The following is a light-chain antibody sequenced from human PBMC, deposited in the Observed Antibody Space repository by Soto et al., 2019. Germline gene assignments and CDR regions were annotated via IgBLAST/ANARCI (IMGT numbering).Light chain of an antibody. V-gene: IGLV2-14*01. Sequence: QAVLTQPASVSGSPGQSITITCTGTSSDFGSSNSVSWCQQHPGKAPKLVIYEVSNRPSGVSTRFSGSKSGNTASLTISGLQAEDEADYYCSSYTSSTTWVFGGGTKLTVL. J-gene: IGLJ3*02. CDR3: SSYTSSTTWV. CDR2: EVS. CDR1: SSDFGSSNS.